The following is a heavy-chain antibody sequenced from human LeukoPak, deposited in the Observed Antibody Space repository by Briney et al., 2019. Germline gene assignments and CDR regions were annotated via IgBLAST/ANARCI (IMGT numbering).Heavy chain of an antibody. CDR2: ISGSGGST. CDR3: ARVFRPSLTVFIIRGAFVI. CDR1: GLAFSSYA. D-gene: IGHD3-3*01. J-gene: IGHJ3*02. V-gene: IGHV3-23*01. Sequence: GGSLRLSCAASGLAFSSYAMSWVRQAPGKGLEWVSAISGSGGSTYYAGSVKGRFTISRDNDKNSLYLQMNSLRVEDTAVYYCARVFRPSLTVFIIRGAFVIWGQGTMVTVSS.